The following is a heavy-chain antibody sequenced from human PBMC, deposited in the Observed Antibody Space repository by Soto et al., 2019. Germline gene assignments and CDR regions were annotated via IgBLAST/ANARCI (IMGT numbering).Heavy chain of an antibody. V-gene: IGHV3-15*01. CDR2: IKSKTDGGTT. Sequence: EVQLVESGGGLVKPGGSLRLSCAASGFTFSNAWMSWVRQAPGKGLEWVGRIKSKTDGGTTDYAAPVKGRFTISRDDSKNTLYRQMNSLKTEDTAVYYCTTEKYYDFWSGYYPLFDYWGQGTLVTVSS. D-gene: IGHD3-3*01. CDR3: TTEKYYDFWSGYYPLFDY. J-gene: IGHJ4*02. CDR1: GFTFSNAW.